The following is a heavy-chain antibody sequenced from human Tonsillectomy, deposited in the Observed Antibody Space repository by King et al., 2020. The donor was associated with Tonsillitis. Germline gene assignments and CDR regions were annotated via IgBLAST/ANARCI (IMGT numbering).Heavy chain of an antibody. CDR1: GYSISSGFY. CDR2: IYHSEST. J-gene: IGHJ5*02. V-gene: IGHV4-38-2*02. Sequence: VQLQESGPGLVKPSETLSLTCTVSGYSISSGFYWGWIRQPPGKGLEWIGSIYIYHSESTYYNPSLKSRVTISVDTSKNQFSLKLRSVTAADTAVYFCAREGYCSGGSCYMTWFDPWGQGTLVTDSS. CDR3: AREGYCSGGSCYMTWFDP. D-gene: IGHD2-15*01.